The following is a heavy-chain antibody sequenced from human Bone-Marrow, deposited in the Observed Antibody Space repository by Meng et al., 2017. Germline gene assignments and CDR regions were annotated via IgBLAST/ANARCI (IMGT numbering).Heavy chain of an antibody. Sequence: QVQLQESGPGLVKPSGTLSLTWAVSGGSISSSNWWSWVRQPPGKGLEWIGEIYHSGSTNYNPSLESRATISVDTSQNNLSLKLSSVTAADSAVYYCARGPTTMAHDFDYWGQGTLVTVSS. J-gene: IGHJ4*02. CDR2: IYHSGST. CDR1: GGSISSSNW. D-gene: IGHD4-11*01. V-gene: IGHV4-4*02. CDR3: ARGPTTMAHDFDY.